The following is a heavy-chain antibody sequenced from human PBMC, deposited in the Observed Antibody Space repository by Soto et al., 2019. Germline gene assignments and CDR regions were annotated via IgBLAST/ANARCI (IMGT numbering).Heavy chain of an antibody. CDR1: GFTFSSYS. J-gene: IGHJ6*02. Sequence: EVQLVESGGGLVKPGGSLRLSCAASGFTFSSYSMNWVRQAPGEGLEWVSSISSSSSYIYYADSVKGRFTISRDNAKNSLYLQMKSLRAEDTAVYYCSSFFGSGRNLQYYYYGMDVWGQGTTVTVSS. CDR2: ISSSSSYI. D-gene: IGHD6-19*01. CDR3: SSFFGSGRNLQYYYYGMDV. V-gene: IGHV3-21*01.